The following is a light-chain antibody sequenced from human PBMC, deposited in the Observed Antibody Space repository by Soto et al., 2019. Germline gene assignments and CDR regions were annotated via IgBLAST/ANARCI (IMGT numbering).Light chain of an antibody. CDR2: DAS. Sequence: EVVLTQSPATLSFSPGDRATLSRRASQSVSSHFAWYQQKSGQAPRLLIYDASKRATGIPARFSGSGSGTDFTLTISSLEPEDFAVYYCQQRSNWPTFGQGTRLEIK. CDR3: QQRSNWPT. J-gene: IGKJ5*01. CDR1: QSVSSH. V-gene: IGKV3-11*01.